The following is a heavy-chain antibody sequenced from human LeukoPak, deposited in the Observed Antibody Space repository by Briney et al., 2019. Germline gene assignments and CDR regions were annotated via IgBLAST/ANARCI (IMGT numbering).Heavy chain of an antibody. CDR1: GYTFTSYG. Sequence: ASVKVSCKASGYTFTSYGISGVRQAPGQGLEWMGWISAYNGNTNYAQKLQGRVTMTTDTSTSTAYMELRSLRSDDTAVYYCARDSFHSSSWYVRGDYWGQGTLVTVSS. V-gene: IGHV1-18*01. J-gene: IGHJ4*02. D-gene: IGHD6-13*01. CDR3: ARDSFHSSSWYVRGDY. CDR2: ISAYNGNT.